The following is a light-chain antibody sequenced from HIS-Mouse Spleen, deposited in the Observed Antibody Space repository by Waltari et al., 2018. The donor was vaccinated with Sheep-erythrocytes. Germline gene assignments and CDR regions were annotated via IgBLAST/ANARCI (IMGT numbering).Light chain of an antibody. V-gene: IGLV5-45*03. CDR2: YKSDSDK. Sequence: QAVLTQPSSLSASPGASATPTSPLPSGINAGTYGTYWYQRKPGSPPQYLLRYKSDSDKQQGSGVPSRFSGSKDASANAGILLISGLQSEDEADYYCMIWHSSAWVFGGGTKLTVL. J-gene: IGLJ3*02. CDR3: MIWHSSAWV. CDR1: SGINAGTYG.